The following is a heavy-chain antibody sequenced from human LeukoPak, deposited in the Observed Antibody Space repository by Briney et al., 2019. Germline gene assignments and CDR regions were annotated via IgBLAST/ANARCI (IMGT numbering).Heavy chain of an antibody. CDR3: ARVGSWSGYSEYQEYFDY. D-gene: IGHD3-3*01. CDR2: IYTSGST. Sequence: SETLSLTCTVSGGSISSGSYYWSWIRQPAGKGLEWIGRIYTSGSTNYNPSLKSRVTISVDTSKNQFSLKLSSVTAADTAVYYCARVGSWSGYSEYQEYFDYWGQGTLVTVSS. CDR1: GGSISSGSYY. V-gene: IGHV4-61*02. J-gene: IGHJ4*02.